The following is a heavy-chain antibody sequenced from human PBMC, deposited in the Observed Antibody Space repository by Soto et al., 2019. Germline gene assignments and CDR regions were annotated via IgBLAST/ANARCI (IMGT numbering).Heavy chain of an antibody. Sequence: QVQLQESGPGLVKPSQTLSLTCTVSGGSISSGGYYWSWIRQHPGKGLEWIGYIYYSGSTYYNPSLKSRVTISVDTSTNQFSLKLSSVTAADTAVYYCARGLRPESYYYYGMDVWGQGTTVTVSS. CDR3: ARGLRPESYYYYGMDV. CDR2: IYYSGST. D-gene: IGHD4-17*01. V-gene: IGHV4-31*03. CDR1: GGSISSGGYY. J-gene: IGHJ6*02.